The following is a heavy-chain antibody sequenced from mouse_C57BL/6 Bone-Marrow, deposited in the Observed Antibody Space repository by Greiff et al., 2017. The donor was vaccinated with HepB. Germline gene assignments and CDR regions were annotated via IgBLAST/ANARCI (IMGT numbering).Heavy chain of an antibody. V-gene: IGHV5-6*01. J-gene: IGHJ2*01. CDR2: ISSGGSYT. Sequence: EVKLVESGGDLVKPGGSLKLSCAASGFTFSSYGMSWVRQTPDKRLEWVATISSGGSYTYYPDSVKGRFTISRDNAKNTLYLQMSSLKSEDTAMYCCTRHRTGSFYYWGQGTTLTVSS. CDR3: TRHRTGSFYY. CDR1: GFTFSSYG. D-gene: IGHD4-1*01.